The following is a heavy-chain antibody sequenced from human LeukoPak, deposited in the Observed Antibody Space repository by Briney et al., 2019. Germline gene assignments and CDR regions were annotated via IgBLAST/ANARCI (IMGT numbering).Heavy chain of an antibody. CDR1: GFTFSNCG. CDR3: ARDFRSGWSDY. V-gene: IGHV3-33*01. Sequence: PGGSLRLSCAASGFTFSNCGMHWVRQAPGKGLEWVAVIYNDGSKTYYADSVKGRFTVARDNSRKMVYLQMNTLRAEDTAVYYCARDFRSGWSDYWGQGTLVTVSS. J-gene: IGHJ4*02. D-gene: IGHD6-19*01. CDR2: IYNDGSKT.